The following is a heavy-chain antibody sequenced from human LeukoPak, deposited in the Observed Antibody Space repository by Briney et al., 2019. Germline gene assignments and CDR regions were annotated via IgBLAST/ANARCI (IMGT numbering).Heavy chain of an antibody. CDR3: AKDRVAVVGTIDY. V-gene: IGHV3-30*18. Sequence: PGGSLRLSCAASGFTFSSYGMHWVRQAPGKGLEWVAVISYDANNIYYADSVKGRFIISRDNSRNTLYLQMNSLRAEDTAVYYCAKDRVAVVGTIDYWGQGTLVTVSS. CDR1: GFTFSSYG. CDR2: ISYDANNI. D-gene: IGHD6-19*01. J-gene: IGHJ4*02.